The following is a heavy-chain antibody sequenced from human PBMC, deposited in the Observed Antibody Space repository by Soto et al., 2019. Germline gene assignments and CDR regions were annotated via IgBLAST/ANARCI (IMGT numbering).Heavy chain of an antibody. Sequence: SETLSLTCTVSGGSISSGGYYWSWIRQHPGKGLEWIGYIYYSGSTYYNPSLKSRVTISVDPSKNQFSLKLSSVTAADTAVYYCARTDIVVVLGWFDPWGQGTLVTVSS. CDR3: ARTDIVVVLGWFDP. J-gene: IGHJ5*02. D-gene: IGHD2-2*01. CDR1: GGSISSGGYY. CDR2: IYYSGST. V-gene: IGHV4-31*03.